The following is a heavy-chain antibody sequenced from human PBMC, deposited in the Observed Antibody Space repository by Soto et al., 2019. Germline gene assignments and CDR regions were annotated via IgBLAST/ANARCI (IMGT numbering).Heavy chain of an antibody. Sequence: QVQLQESGPGLVKPSQTLSLTCTVSGGSISSGGYFWNWIRQHPGKGLEWIGYIYYSGSTYYNPSLKSRVTMSVDTSKNQFSLKLSSVTAADTAVYYGARLVGELRYFDWANGGWDVWGQGTTVTVSS. CDR1: GGSISSGGYF. J-gene: IGHJ6*02. V-gene: IGHV4-31*03. D-gene: IGHD3-9*01. CDR3: ARLVGELRYFDWANGGWDV. CDR2: IYYSGST.